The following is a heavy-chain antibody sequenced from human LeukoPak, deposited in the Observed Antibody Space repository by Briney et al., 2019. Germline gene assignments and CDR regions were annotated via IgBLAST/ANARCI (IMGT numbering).Heavy chain of an antibody. CDR3: ARNGNYDSSGYGWFDP. Sequence: GGSLRLSCAASGFTFDDYGMSWVRQAPGKGLEWVSGINWNGGSTGYADSVKGRFTISRDNAKNSLYLQMNSLRAEVTALYHCARNGNYDSSGYGWFDPWGQGTLVTVSS. D-gene: IGHD3-22*01. J-gene: IGHJ5*02. CDR2: INWNGGST. CDR1: GFTFDDYG. V-gene: IGHV3-20*01.